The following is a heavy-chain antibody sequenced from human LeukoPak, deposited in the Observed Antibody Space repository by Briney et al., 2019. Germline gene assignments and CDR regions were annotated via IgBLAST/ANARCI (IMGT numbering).Heavy chain of an antibody. V-gene: IGHV1-2*06. CDR3: AREGRLNSYYYGMDV. J-gene: IGHJ6*02. CDR2: INPNSGGT. CDR1: GYTFTGYY. Sequence: GASVKVSCKASGYTFTGYYMHWVRQAPGQGPEWMGRINPNSGGTNYAQKFQGRVTMTRDTSISTAYMELSRLRSDDTAVYYCAREGRLNSYYYGMDVWGQGTTVTVSS.